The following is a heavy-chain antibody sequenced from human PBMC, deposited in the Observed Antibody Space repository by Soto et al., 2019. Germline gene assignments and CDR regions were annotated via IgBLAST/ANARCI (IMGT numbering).Heavy chain of an antibody. V-gene: IGHV3-11*06. Sequence: GGSLRLSCVGSGFSLSGYYMSWVRQAPGKGLEWLSFISMSGSYKTYAASVEGRFTISRDNVKNILYLQMDSLRVEDTAVYYCASRGHCSNDQCPAFDYWGQGPQVTVSS. CDR2: ISMSGSYK. D-gene: IGHD2-8*01. CDR1: GFSLSGYY. J-gene: IGHJ4*02. CDR3: ASRGHCSNDQCPAFDY.